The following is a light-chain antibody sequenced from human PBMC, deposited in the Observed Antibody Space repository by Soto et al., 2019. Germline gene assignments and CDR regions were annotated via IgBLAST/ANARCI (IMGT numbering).Light chain of an antibody. V-gene: IGLV1-40*01. CDR3: QYYDRSMSGYVV. Sequence: QLVLTQPPSVSGAPGQRVTISCTGSSSNIGAGYDVHWYQQLPGTAPKLLIYGNSNRPSGVPDRFSGSKSGTSASLAITGLQAEDEADYSCQYYDRSMSGYVVFGGGTKVTVL. J-gene: IGLJ2*01. CDR2: GNS. CDR1: SSNIGAGYD.